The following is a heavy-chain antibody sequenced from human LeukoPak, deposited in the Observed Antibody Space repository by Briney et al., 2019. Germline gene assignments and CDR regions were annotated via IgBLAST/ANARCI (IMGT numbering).Heavy chain of an antibody. V-gene: IGHV3-74*01. CDR3: AKASQRKDSRSYYLRLDY. D-gene: IGHD1-26*01. J-gene: IGHJ4*02. Sequence: PGGSLRLSCAASGFTFSRYWMRWVRQAPGKGLVWVSRVNTDGSSTSSADSVKGRFTISRDNSKNTLYLQMNSLRAEDTAVYYCAKASQRKDSRSYYLRLDYWGQGTLVTVSS. CDR1: GFTFSRYW. CDR2: VNTDGSST.